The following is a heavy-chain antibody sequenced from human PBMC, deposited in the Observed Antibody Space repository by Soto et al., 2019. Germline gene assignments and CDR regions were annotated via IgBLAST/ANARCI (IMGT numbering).Heavy chain of an antibody. CDR1: GFIFSDYY. V-gene: IGHV3-11*01. Sequence: GGSLRLSCAASGFIFSDYYMSWIRQAPGKGLEWVSYISSSGSTIYYADSVKGRFTISRDNAKNSLYLQMNSLRAEDTAVYYCASRSCSGGSCKFDYWGQGALVTVSS. J-gene: IGHJ4*02. CDR3: ASRSCSGGSCKFDY. CDR2: ISSSGSTI. D-gene: IGHD2-15*01.